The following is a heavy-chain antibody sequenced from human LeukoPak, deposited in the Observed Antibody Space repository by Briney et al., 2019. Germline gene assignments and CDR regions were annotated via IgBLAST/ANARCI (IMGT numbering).Heavy chain of an antibody. Sequence: SETLSLTCTVSGGSMTNYYWTWIRQSPGKGLEWIGHTYYSGNTNYNPSLKSRVTISIDTSKNQFSLKLSSVTAADTAVYYCTRGRAYYDITGYYYWGRGILVTVSS. CDR3: TRGRAYYDITGYYY. D-gene: IGHD3-22*01. CDR1: GGSMTNYY. CDR2: TYYSGNT. J-gene: IGHJ4*02. V-gene: IGHV4-59*01.